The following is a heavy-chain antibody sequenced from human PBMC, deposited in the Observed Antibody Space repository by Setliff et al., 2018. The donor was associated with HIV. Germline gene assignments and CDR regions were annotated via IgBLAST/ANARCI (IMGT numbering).Heavy chain of an antibody. CDR2: ISSSGAHI. J-gene: IGHJ6*02. CDR3: ARGGRLQYFDWPSYALDV. V-gene: IGHV3-21*06. CDR1: GFTFSSYS. D-gene: IGHD3-9*01. Sequence: GGFLRLSCAASGFTFSSYSMNWVRQAPGKGLEWVASISSSGAHIYSADSLQGRFTISRDNEKNSLYLQMNSLRAEDTAVYFCARGGRLQYFDWPSYALDVWGQGTTVTVSS.